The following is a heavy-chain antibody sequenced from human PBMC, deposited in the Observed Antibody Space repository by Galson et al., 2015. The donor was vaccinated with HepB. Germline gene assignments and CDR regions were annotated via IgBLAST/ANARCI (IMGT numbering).Heavy chain of an antibody. Sequence: SLRLSCAASGFTFSSYAMHWVRQAPGKGLEWVAVISYDGSNKYYADSVKGRFTISRDNSKNTLYLQMNSLRAEDTAVYYCAGITMVRGVSPGDYWGQGTLVTVSS. V-gene: IGHV3-30*04. CDR1: GFTFSSYA. D-gene: IGHD3-10*01. J-gene: IGHJ4*02. CDR2: ISYDGSNK. CDR3: AGITMVRGVSPGDY.